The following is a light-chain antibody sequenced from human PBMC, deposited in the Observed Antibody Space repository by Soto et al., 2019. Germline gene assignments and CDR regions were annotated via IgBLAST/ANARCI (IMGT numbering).Light chain of an antibody. J-gene: IGKJ1*01. CDR3: QCYGTLRT. CDR2: HAS. CDR1: QSVSSSF. Sequence: ETVLTQAPGTLSLSPGERLVLSCRASQSVSSSFLAWYQQKPGQVPRLLIWHASNRATGIPDRFSGSGSGTDFTLTISRLEPEDFAVYYCQCYGTLRTFGQGTKVDIK. V-gene: IGKV3-20*01.